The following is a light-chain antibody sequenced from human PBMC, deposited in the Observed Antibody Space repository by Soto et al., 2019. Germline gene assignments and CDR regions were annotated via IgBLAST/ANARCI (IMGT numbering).Light chain of an antibody. J-gene: IGLJ3*02. V-gene: IGLV1-40*01. CDR1: SANIGAGYD. CDR3: QSYDSSLSGWV. CDR2: GYI. Sequence: QSVLTQPPSVSGAPGQRVTISCTGSSANIGAGYDVHWYQQLPGTAPKLLIYGYINRPSGVPDRFSDSKSGTSASLAITGLQAEDEANYYCQSYDSSLSGWVFGGGTKLTVL.